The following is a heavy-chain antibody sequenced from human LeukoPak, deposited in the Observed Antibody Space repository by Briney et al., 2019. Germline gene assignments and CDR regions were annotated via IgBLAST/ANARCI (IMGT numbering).Heavy chain of an antibody. J-gene: IGHJ3*02. V-gene: IGHV3-21*01. Sequence: GGSLRLSCAASGFTVSSNYMSRVRQAPGKGLEWVSSISSSSSYIYYADSVKGRFTISRDNAKNSLYLQMNSLRAEDTAVYYCARLVGDGSNAFDIWGQGTMVTVSS. CDR2: ISSSSSYI. CDR1: GFTVSSNY. CDR3: ARLVGDGSNAFDI. D-gene: IGHD5-24*01.